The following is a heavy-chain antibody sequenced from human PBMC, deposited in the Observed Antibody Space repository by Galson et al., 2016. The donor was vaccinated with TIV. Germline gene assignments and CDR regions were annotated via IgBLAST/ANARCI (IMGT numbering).Heavy chain of an antibody. CDR3: ARRKEMTTNRLDAFDL. V-gene: IGHV5-51*01. Sequence: QSGAEVKKPGEPLKISCEGSGYSFSSYWIGWVRHKPGEGLEWIGIIHPADSDTRYSPSSRGQVTMSADKAINGAYLQWRTLKASDSAMYYWARRKEMTTNRLDAFDLWGQGTMVIVSS. J-gene: IGHJ3*01. CDR1: GYSFSSYW. CDR2: IHPADSDT. D-gene: IGHD5-24*01.